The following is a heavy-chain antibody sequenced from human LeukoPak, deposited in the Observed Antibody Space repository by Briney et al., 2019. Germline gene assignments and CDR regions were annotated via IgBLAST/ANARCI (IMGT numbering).Heavy chain of an antibody. V-gene: IGHV3-11*01. J-gene: IGHJ4*02. D-gene: IGHD1-26*01. Sequence: GGSLRLSCAASGFTFSDYYMSWSRQAAGKRLEWVSYISSSGSTIYYADSVKGRFTISRDNAKNSLYLQMNSLRAEDTAVYYCARVRGSYFWGAFDYWGQGTLVTVSS. CDR2: ISSSGSTI. CDR3: ARVRGSYFWGAFDY. CDR1: GFTFSDYY.